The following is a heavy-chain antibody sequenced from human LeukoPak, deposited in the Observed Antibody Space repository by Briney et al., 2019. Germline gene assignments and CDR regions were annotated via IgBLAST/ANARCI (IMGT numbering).Heavy chain of an antibody. J-gene: IGHJ4*02. V-gene: IGHV3-21*01. D-gene: IGHD5-24*01. CDR2: ISSSSTYI. CDR3: ARDGYNYG. CDR1: GFTFNNYN. Sequence: GGSLGLSYAASGFTFNNYNMNWVRQAPGKGLEWVSFISSSSTYIYYADSVKGRFTISRNNAKNSLYLQMNSLRADDTAVYYCARDGYNYGWGQGTLVTVSS.